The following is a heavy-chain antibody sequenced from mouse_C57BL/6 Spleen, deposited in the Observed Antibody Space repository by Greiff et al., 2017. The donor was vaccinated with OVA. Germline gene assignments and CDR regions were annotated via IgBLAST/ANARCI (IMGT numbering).Heavy chain of an antibody. CDR2: ISSGSGTI. CDR1: GFTFSDYG. D-gene: IGHD1-1*01. J-gene: IGHJ1*03. V-gene: IGHV5-17*01. Sequence: EVKVVASGGGLVKPGGSLKLSCAASGFTFSDYGMHWVRQAPEKGLEWVAYISSGSGTIYYADTVKGGFPIPRDNAKNTLFLQMTSLRSEDTAMYYCAHYGSSPHWYFDVWGTGTTVTVSS. CDR3: AHYGSSPHWYFDV.